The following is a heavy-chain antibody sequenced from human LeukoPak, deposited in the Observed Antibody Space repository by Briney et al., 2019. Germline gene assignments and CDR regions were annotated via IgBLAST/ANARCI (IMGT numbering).Heavy chain of an antibody. J-gene: IGHJ5*01. CDR3: ARAHTVNGYNKGFDS. V-gene: IGHV3-30-3*01. CDR1: GFTFSSYG. D-gene: IGHD5-24*01. Sequence: GGSLRLSCAASGFTFSSYGLHWVRQTPGKGLEWVAVISYDGNNKYYADSVKGRFTISRDNAKNSLYLQMSSLRAEDTARYYCARAHTVNGYNKGFDSWGQGTQVTVSS. CDR2: ISYDGNNK.